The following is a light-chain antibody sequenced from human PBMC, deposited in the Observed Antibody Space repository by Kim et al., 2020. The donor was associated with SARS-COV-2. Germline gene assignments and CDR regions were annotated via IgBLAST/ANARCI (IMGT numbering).Light chain of an antibody. V-gene: IGLV3-1*01. CDR3: QAWDRRTVV. CDR2: QDT. CDR1: KLGDKY. Sequence: SVYPGQTASITCSGDKLGDKYACWYQKKPGQSPVLVIYQDTKRPSGIPERFSGSNSGNTATLTISGTQAMDEADYYCQAWDRRTVVFGGGTQLTGL. J-gene: IGLJ2*01.